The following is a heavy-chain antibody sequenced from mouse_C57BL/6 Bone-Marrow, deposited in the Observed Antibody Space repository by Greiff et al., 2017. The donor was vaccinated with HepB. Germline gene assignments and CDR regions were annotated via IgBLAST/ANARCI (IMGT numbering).Heavy chain of an antibody. D-gene: IGHD1-3*01. V-gene: IGHV1-81*01. CDR2: IYPRSGNT. CDR1: GYTFTSYG. Sequence: QVQLQQSGAELARPGASVKLSCKASGYTFTSYGISWVKQRTGQGLEWIGEIYPRSGNTYYNEKFKGKATLTADKSSSPAYMELRSLTSEDSAVYFCAREGGKGCYYAMDYWGQGTSVTVSS. J-gene: IGHJ4*01. CDR3: AREGGKGCYYAMDY.